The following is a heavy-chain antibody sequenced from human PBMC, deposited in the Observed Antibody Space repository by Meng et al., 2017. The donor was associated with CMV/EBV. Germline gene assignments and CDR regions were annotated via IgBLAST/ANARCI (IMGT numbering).Heavy chain of an antibody. CDR1: GGSISSYY. V-gene: IGHV4-59*01. Sequence: SETLSLTCTVSGGSISSYYWSWIRQPPGKGLEWIGYIYYSGSTNYNPSLKSRVTISVDTSKNQFSLKLSSETAADTAVYYCARDRRGGYYYYWGQGTLVTVSS. J-gene: IGHJ4*02. CDR2: IYYSGST. D-gene: IGHD3-22*01. CDR3: ARDRRGGYYYY.